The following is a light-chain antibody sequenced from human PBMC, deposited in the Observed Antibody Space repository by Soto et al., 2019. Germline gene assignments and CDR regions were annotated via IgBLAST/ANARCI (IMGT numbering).Light chain of an antibody. CDR3: TSYRNNRSFV. CDR2: EVS. CDR1: SSDVGAFNY. J-gene: IGLJ1*01. V-gene: IGLV2-14*01. Sequence: QSALTQPAAVSGSPGQSITISCTGTSSDVGAFNYVSWYQQHPGKAPKLMIYEVSNRPSGVSNRFSGFKSGNTASLTISGLQAEDEADYHCTSYRNNRSFVFGTGNKVTVL.